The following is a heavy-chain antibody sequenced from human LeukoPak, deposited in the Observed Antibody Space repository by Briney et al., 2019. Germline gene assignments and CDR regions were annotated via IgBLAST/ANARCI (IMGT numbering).Heavy chain of an antibody. Sequence: PSETLSLTCAVYGGSFSGYYWSWIRQPPGKGLEWIGEINHSGSTNYNPSLKSRVTISVDTSKNQFSLKLSSVTAADTAVYYCARGHGDFWSGYDWYFDLWGRGTLVTVSS. CDR3: ARGHGDFWSGYDWYFDL. V-gene: IGHV4-34*01. CDR2: INHSGST. D-gene: IGHD3-3*01. CDR1: GGSFSGYY. J-gene: IGHJ2*01.